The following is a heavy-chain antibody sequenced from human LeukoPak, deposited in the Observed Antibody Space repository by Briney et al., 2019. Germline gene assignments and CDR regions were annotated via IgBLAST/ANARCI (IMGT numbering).Heavy chain of an antibody. V-gene: IGHV3-33*01. CDR2: IWYDGSNK. CDR1: GFTFSRYG. Sequence: QTGGSLRLSCAASGFTFSRYGMHWVRQAPGKGLKWVAVIWYDGSNKYYADSVKGRFTISRDNSKNTLYLQMNSLRAEDTAVYYCARDMVDGSKSRAGYFDYWGQGTLVTVSS. CDR3: ARDMVDGSKSRAGYFDY. J-gene: IGHJ4*02. D-gene: IGHD3-10*01.